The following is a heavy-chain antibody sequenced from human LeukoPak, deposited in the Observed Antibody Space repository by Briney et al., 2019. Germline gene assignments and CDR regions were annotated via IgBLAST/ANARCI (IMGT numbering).Heavy chain of an antibody. CDR2: IKSKTDGATT. V-gene: IGHV3-15*01. J-gene: IGHJ4*02. D-gene: IGHD6-13*01. Sequence: PGGSLRLSCAASGFTFSNAWMTWVRQAPGKGLEWIGRIKSKTDGATTEYAAPVKGRFTISRDDSKNTLYLQMNSLRAEDTAVYYCGKDQNVAAAGVPYDYWGQGTLVTVSS. CDR1: GFTFSNAW. CDR3: GKDQNVAAAGVPYDY.